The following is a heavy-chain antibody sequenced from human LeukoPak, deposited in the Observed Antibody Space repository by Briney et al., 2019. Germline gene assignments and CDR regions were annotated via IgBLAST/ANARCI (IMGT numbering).Heavy chain of an antibody. J-gene: IGHJ4*02. V-gene: IGHV4-4*02. CDR1: GGSITSSNW. CDR3: ASRKLGNDY. D-gene: IGHD7-27*01. CDR2: IYHSGST. Sequence: PSETLSLTCAVSGGSITSSNWWSWVRQPPGKGLEWIGEIYHSGSTNYNPPLESRVTISADTSKNQFSLKLISVTAADTAVYYCASRKLGNDYWGQGTRVIVSS.